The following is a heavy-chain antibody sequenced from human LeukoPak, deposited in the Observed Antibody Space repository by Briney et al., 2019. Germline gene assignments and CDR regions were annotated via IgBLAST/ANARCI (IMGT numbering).Heavy chain of an antibody. Sequence: PSETLSLTCTVSGASITSYYWSWIRQPPGKGLEWIGYIHYSGSTNNNPSLKSRVTMSVDTSKNQFSLRLSSVTAADTAVYFCARGTESSSWCYAHWGQGTLVTVSS. CDR1: GASITSYY. D-gene: IGHD6-13*01. CDR2: IHYSGST. J-gene: IGHJ4*02. V-gene: IGHV4-59*01. CDR3: ARGTESSSWCYAH.